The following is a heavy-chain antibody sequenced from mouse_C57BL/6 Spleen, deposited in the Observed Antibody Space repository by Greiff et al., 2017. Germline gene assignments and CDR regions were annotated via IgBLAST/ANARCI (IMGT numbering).Heavy chain of an antibody. D-gene: IGHD2-3*01. J-gene: IGHJ2*01. CDR3: ARGKIEGLLFDY. Sequence: VKLMESGAELVKPGASVTMSCKASGYTFTTYPIEWMKQNHGKSLEWIGNFHPYNDDTKYNEKFKGKATLTVEKSSSTVYLELSRFTSDDSAVYYCARGKIEGLLFDYWGQGTTLTVSS. CDR2: FHPYNDDT. V-gene: IGHV1-47*01. CDR1: GYTFTTYP.